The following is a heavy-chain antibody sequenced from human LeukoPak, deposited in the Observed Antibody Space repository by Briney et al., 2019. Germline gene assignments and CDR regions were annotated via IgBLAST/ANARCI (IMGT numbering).Heavy chain of an antibody. CDR1: GGSISSSSYY. V-gene: IGHV4-39*07. CDR3: ARAGEAYDYVWGSYRYTGYYFDY. J-gene: IGHJ4*02. CDR2: IYYSGST. D-gene: IGHD3-16*02. Sequence: PSETLSLTCTVSGGSISSSSYYWGWIRQPPGKGLEWIGSIYYSGSTYYNPSLKSRVTISVDTSKNQFSLKLSSVTAADTAVYYCARAGEAYDYVWGSYRYTGYYFDYWGQGTLVTVSS.